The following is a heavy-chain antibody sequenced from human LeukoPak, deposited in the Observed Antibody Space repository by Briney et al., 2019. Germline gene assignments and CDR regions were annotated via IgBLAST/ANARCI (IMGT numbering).Heavy chain of an antibody. J-gene: IGHJ4*02. CDR1: GFTFSNYW. D-gene: IGHD5-24*01. CDR3: VRLESE. V-gene: IGHV3-74*01. CDR2: INVDGSLT. Sequence: PGGSLRLSCAASGFTFSNYWMHWVRQAPGKGLLCVPSINVDGSLTSYADSVKGRFTISRDNAKNTVYLQMSSLRVEDTAVYYCVRLESEWGQGALVTVSS.